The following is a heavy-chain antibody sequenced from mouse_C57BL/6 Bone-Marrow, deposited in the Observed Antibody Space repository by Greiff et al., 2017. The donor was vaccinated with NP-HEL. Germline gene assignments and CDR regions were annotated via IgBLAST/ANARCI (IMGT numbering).Heavy chain of an antibody. V-gene: IGHV5-16*01. CDR3: ARDLDGYNWYFDV. CDR2: INYDGSST. Sequence: EVKVEESEGGLVQPGSSMKLSCTASGFTFSDYYMAWVRQVPEKGLEWVANINYDGSSTYYLDSLKSRFIISRDNAKNILYLQMSSLKSEDTATYYCARDLDGYNWYFDVWGTGTTVTVSS. D-gene: IGHD2-3*01. CDR1: GFTFSDYY. J-gene: IGHJ1*03.